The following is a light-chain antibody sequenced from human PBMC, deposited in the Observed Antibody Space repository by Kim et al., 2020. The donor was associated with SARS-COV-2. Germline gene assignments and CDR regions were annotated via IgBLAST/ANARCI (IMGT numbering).Light chain of an antibody. V-gene: IGKV1-12*01. CDR1: ENIGSW. CDR3: QQLNAFPLT. Sequence: ASVGDRVTSICRARENIGSWLAWYQQKPGKAPSLLIYSTSTLHSGVPSRFSGSGSGTDFTLTVSSLQPEDSAVYYCQQLNAFPLTFGGGTKVDIK. CDR2: STS. J-gene: IGKJ4*01.